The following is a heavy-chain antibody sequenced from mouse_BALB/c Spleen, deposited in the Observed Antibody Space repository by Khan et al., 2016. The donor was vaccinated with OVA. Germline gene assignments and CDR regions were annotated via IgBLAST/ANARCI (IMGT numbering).Heavy chain of an antibody. CDR3: AKFTTDYYSVDY. Sequence: VQLQESGPGLVAPSQSLSITCTVSGFSLTSYGVNWVRQPPGKGLEWLGVIWGAGSTNYHSTLKSRLIISKDNSKRQVCLKLNSLRTDDTATYYCAKFTTDYYSVDYWGQGTSGTVSS. J-gene: IGHJ4*01. V-gene: IGHV2-3*01. CDR1: GFSLTSYG. CDR2: IWGAGST. D-gene: IGHD1-1*01.